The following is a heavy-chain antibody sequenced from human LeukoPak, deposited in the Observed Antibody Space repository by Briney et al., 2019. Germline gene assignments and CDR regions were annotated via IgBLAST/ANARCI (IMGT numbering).Heavy chain of an antibody. CDR1: GFTFSSYA. J-gene: IGHJ4*02. D-gene: IGHD6-19*01. CDR2: ISGSGGST. CDR3: AKAYRYSSGWYFDY. V-gene: IGHV3-23*01. Sequence: PGGSLRLSCAASGFTFSSYAMSWVRQAPGKGLEWVSAISGSGGSTYHADSVKGRFTISRDSSKNTLYLQMNSLRAEDTAVYYCAKAYRYSSGWYFDYWGQGTLVTVSS.